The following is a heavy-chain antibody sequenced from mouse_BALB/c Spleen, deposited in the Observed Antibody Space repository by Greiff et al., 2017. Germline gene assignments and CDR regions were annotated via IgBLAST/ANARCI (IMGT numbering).Heavy chain of an antibody. J-gene: IGHJ4*01. CDR1: GYSITSDYA. D-gene: IGHD2-1*01. CDR2: ISYSGST. V-gene: IGHV3-2*02. Sequence: EVKLQESGPGLVKPSQSLSLTCTVTGYSITSDYAWNWIRQFPGNKLEWMGYISYSGSTSYNPSLKSRISITRDTSKNQFFLQLNSVTTEDTATYYCAREGNYLYYYAMDYWGQGTSVTVSS. CDR3: AREGNYLYYYAMDY.